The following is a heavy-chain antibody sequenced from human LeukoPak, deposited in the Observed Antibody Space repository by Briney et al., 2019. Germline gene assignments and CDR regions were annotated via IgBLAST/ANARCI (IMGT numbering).Heavy chain of an antibody. Sequence: GGSLKISCKGSGYSFTSYWIGWVRQMPGKGLEWMGIIYPGDSDTRYSPSFQGQVTISADKSISTAYLQWSSLKASDTAMYYCARRGSLALFPHSNWFDPWGQGTLVTVSS. CDR3: ARRGSLALFPHSNWFDP. CDR2: IYPGDSDT. J-gene: IGHJ5*02. V-gene: IGHV5-51*01. CDR1: GYSFTSYW. D-gene: IGHD3-3*02.